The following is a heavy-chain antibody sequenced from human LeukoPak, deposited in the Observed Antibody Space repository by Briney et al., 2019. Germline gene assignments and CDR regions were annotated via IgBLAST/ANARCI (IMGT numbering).Heavy chain of an antibody. D-gene: IGHD6-19*01. V-gene: IGHV3-23*01. J-gene: IGHJ5*02. Sequence: GGSLRLSCVASGFTLSSYAMSWVRQAPGKGLEWVSISGSGGSTYYADSVKGRFTISRDNSKNTLYLQMNSLRAEDTAVYYCAKQDPSSSGWYPWGQGTLVTVSS. CDR1: GFTLSSYA. CDR2: SGSGGST. CDR3: AKQDPSSSGWYP.